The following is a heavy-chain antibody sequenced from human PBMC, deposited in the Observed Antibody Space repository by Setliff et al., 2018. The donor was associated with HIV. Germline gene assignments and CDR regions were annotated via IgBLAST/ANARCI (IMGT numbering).Heavy chain of an antibody. CDR1: GSTFSGSA. D-gene: IGHD1-26*01. CDR2: IRSKTKNYAT. J-gene: IGHJ4*02. Sequence: HPGGSLRLSCAASGSTFSGSAMHWVRQASGKGLEWVGRIRSKTKNYATAYAASVKGRFTISRDDSKNTAFLQMNSLKTEDTAVYYCTIVGEVGATVFGYWGQGTLVTVSS. CDR3: TIVGEVGATVFGY. V-gene: IGHV3-73*01.